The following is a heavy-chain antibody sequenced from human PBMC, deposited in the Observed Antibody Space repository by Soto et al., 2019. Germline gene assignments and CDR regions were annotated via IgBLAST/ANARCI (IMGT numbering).Heavy chain of an antibody. CDR3: ARDRNQITGTFDY. J-gene: IGHJ4*02. V-gene: IGHV1-69*13. CDR2: IIPIFGTA. Sequence: GASVKVSCKASGGTFSSYAISWVRQAPGQGLEWMGGIIPIFGTANYAQKFQGRVTITADESTSTAYMELSSLRSEDTAVYYCARDRNQITGTFDYWGQGTLVTV. CDR1: GGTFSSYA. D-gene: IGHD1-20*01.